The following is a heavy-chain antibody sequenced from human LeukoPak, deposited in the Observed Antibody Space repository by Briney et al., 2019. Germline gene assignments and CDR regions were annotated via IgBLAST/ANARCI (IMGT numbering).Heavy chain of an antibody. J-gene: IGHJ4*02. Sequence: NPGGSLRLSCAASGLSISNDWMSWVRQAPGEGLEWVARGKSRSAGVTTDYAAPVKGRITIASDDSKNTLYLQMTSLKTEDTAVYYWTLIQGWGSGSYYRDFWGQGTLVTVSS. V-gene: IGHV3-15*01. CDR1: GLSISNDW. CDR2: GKSRSAGVTT. D-gene: IGHD3-10*01. CDR3: TLIQGWGSGSYYRDF.